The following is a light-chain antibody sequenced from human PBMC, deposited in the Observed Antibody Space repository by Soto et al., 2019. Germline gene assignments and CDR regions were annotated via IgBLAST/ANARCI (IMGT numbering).Light chain of an antibody. V-gene: IGLV2-23*01. Sequence: QSALTQPASVSGSPGQSITISCTGTSSDVGSYNLVSWYQQHPGKAPKLMIYEGSKRPSGVSNRFSGSKSVNTASLTISGLQAEDEADYYCCSYAGSSTHVVFGGGTQLTVL. CDR1: SSDVGSYNL. CDR2: EGS. CDR3: CSYAGSSTHVV. J-gene: IGLJ2*01.